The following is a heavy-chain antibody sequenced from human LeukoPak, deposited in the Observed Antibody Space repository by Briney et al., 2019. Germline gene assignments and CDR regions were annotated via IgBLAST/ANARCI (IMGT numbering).Heavy chain of an antibody. J-gene: IGHJ4*02. CDR1: GGSISSGGYF. Sequence: SETLSLTCTVSGGSISSGGYFWSWIRQHPGKGLEWIGYISFSGSTYYNPSLKSRVTISADTSKNQFSLRLSSVTAADTAVFYCARDCVDWGQGTLVTVSS. V-gene: IGHV4-31*03. CDR2: ISFSGST. CDR3: ARDCVD.